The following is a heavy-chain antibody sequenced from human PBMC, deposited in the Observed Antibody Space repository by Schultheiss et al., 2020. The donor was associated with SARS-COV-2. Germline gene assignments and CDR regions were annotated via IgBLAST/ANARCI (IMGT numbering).Heavy chain of an antibody. CDR2: IWYDGSNK. J-gene: IGHJ3*02. Sequence: GGSLRLSCTASGFTFGDYAMSWFRQAPGKGLEWVAVIWYDGSNKYYADSVKGRFTISRDNSKNTLYLQMNSLRAEDTAVYYCAEPEWELRIWGQGTMVTVSS. V-gene: IGHV3-33*06. CDR1: GFTFGDYA. CDR3: AEPEWELRI. D-gene: IGHD1-26*01.